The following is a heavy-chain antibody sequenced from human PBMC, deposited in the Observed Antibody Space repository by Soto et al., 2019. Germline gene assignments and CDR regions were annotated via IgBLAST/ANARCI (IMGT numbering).Heavy chain of an antibody. CDR3: ARAVLPATAPFDY. Sequence: PSETLSLTCIVSGGSISNYYWSWIRQPPGKGLEWIGYIYYSGSTNYNPSLQSRVAISVDTSKNQFSLKLSSVTAADTAVYYCARAVLPATAPFDYWGQETLVTVS. CDR2: IYYSGST. J-gene: IGHJ4*02. D-gene: IGHD2-2*01. V-gene: IGHV4-59*01. CDR1: GGSISNYY.